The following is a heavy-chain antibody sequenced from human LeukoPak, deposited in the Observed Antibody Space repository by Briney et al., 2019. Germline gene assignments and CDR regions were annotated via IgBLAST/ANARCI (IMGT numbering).Heavy chain of an antibody. CDR3: ARGVEMATILVGL. Sequence: SETLSLTCTVSGGPISSYYWSWIRQPPGKGLEWIGYIYYSGSTHYNPSPKSRVPISVDTSKDQFSLKLSSVTPADTAVYYCARGVEMATILVGLWGQGTLVTVSS. J-gene: IGHJ4*02. V-gene: IGHV4-59*01. CDR2: IYYSGST. CDR1: GGPISSYY. D-gene: IGHD5-24*01.